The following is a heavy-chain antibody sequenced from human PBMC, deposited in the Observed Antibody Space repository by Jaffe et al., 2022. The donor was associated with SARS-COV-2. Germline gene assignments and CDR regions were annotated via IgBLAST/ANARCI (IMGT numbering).Heavy chain of an antibody. D-gene: IGHD1-26*01. J-gene: IGHJ4*02. CDR3: ARTPYSGSYWSLGPRPLFGNGGLDY. CDR2: ISSSGSTI. V-gene: IGHV3-48*03. CDR1: GFTFSSYE. Sequence: EVQLVESGGGLVQPGGSLRLSCAASGFTFSSYEMNWVRQAPGKGLEWVSYISSSGSTIYYADSVKGRFTISRDNAKNSLYLQMNSLRAEDTAVYYCARTPYSGSYWSLGPRPLFGNGGLDYWGQGTLVTVSS.